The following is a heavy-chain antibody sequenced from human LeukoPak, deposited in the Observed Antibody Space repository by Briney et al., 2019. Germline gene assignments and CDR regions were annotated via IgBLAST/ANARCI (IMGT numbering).Heavy chain of an antibody. V-gene: IGHV3-23*01. CDR1: GFTFSSYA. J-gene: IGHJ4*02. CDR3: AKDSRPYYDILTGYYSY. D-gene: IGHD3-9*01. CDR2: ISGSGGST. Sequence: GGSLRLSCAASGFTFSSYAMSWVRRAPGKGLEWVSAISGSGGSTYYADSVKGRFTISRDNSKNTLYLQMNSLRAEDTAVYYCAKDSRPYYDILTGYYSYWGQGTLVTVSS.